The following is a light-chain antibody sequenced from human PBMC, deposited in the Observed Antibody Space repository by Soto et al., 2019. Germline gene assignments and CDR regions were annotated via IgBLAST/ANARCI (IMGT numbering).Light chain of an antibody. CDR3: QHYNSYSEA. Sequence: DIQMTQSPSTLSGSVGDRVTITCWASQTISSWLAWYQQKPGKAPKLLIYKASTLKSGVPSRFSGSGSGTEFTLTISNLQPDDFATYYCQHYNSYSEAFGQGTKVDIK. CDR2: KAS. J-gene: IGKJ1*01. CDR1: QTISSW. V-gene: IGKV1-5*03.